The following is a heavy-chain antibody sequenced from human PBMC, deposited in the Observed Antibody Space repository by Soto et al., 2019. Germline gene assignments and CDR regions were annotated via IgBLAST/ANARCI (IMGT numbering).Heavy chain of an antibody. D-gene: IGHD3-3*01. CDR3: ARGLKPNITYYDFWSGLGYYYYGMDV. V-gene: IGHV4-34*01. Sequence: PSETLSLTCAVYGGSFSGCYWSWIRQPPGKGLEWIGEINHSGSTNYNPSLKSRVTISVDTSKNQFSLKLSSVTAADTAVYYCARGLKPNITYYDFWSGLGYYYYGMDVWGQGTTVTVSS. CDR2: INHSGST. J-gene: IGHJ6*02. CDR1: GGSFSGCY.